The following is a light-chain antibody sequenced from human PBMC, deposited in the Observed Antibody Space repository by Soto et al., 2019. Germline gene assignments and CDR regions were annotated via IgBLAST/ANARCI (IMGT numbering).Light chain of an antibody. J-gene: IGLJ2*01. CDR2: RDN. CDR1: NIGNKN. CDR3: QVWDRSTVV. V-gene: IGLV3-9*01. Sequence: SYELTQPLSVSVALGQTARITCGGNNIGNKNVHWYQQKPDQAPVLVIYRDNNRPSGIAERFAGSKTGNTATLTISRAQGGDEADFYCQVWDRSTVVFGGGTKLTVL.